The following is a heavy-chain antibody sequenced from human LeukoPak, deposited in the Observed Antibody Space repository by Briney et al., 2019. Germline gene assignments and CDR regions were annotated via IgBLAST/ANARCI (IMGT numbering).Heavy chain of an antibody. CDR1: GFTFSGHA. J-gene: IGHJ4*02. V-gene: IGHV3-23*01. D-gene: IGHD1-26*01. CDR2: ISGSGGST. CDR3: AKLGTSYWHYLDY. Sequence: GGSLRLSCAASGFTFSGHAMSWVRQAPGKGLEWVSAISGSGGSTYYADSVKGRFTISRDNSKNTLYLQMNSLRAEDTAVYYCAKLGTSYWHYLDYWGQGTLVTVSS.